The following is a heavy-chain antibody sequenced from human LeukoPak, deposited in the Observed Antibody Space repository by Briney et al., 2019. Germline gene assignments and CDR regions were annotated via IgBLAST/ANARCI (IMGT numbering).Heavy chain of an antibody. CDR2: ISGSGGST. D-gene: IGHD3-22*01. J-gene: IGHJ4*02. CDR3: ARDPYYYDSSGYYGEGFDY. Sequence: GGSLRLSCAASGFTFSSYGMHWVRQAPGKGLEWVSTISGSGGSTYYADSVKGRFTISRDTSKNTLYLQMNSLRAEDTAVYYCARDPYYYDSSGYYGEGFDYWGQGTLVTVSS. V-gene: IGHV3-23*01. CDR1: GFTFSSYG.